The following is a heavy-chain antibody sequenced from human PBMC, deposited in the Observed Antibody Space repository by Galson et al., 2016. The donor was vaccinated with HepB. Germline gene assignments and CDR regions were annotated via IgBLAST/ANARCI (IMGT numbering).Heavy chain of an antibody. CDR1: GFTFSSYS. Sequence: SLRLSCAASGFTFSSYSMNWVRQAPGKGLEWTPYISSSGSAISYADSVKGRFTIFRDNTKNSLYLQMNSLRAEDTAVYYCARDPLYVTGGIDYWGQGTLVTVSS. CDR3: ARDPLYVTGGIDY. V-gene: IGHV3-48*04. J-gene: IGHJ4*02. CDR2: ISSSGSAI. D-gene: IGHD2/OR15-2a*01.